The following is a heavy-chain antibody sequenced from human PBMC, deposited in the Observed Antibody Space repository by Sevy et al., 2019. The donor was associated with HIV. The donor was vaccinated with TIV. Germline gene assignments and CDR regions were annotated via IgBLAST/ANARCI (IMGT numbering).Heavy chain of an antibody. V-gene: IGHV3-48*03. D-gene: IGHD4-17*01. Sequence: GGSLRLSCAASGFSFSSYEMNWVRQAPGKGLEWVSYISNSGTTISYSDSVRGRFTISRDNARNLLYLQMNSLGAEDTAVYFCARDFPPSGTTVPHFDCWGQGTLVTVSS. CDR1: GFSFSSYE. CDR2: ISNSGTTI. CDR3: ARDFPPSGTTVPHFDC. J-gene: IGHJ4*02.